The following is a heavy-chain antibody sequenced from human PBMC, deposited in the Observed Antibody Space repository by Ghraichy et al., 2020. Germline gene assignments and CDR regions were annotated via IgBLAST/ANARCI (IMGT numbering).Heavy chain of an antibody. CDR3: ARDLSIVVVTAIPV. CDR2: TRNKANSYTT. CDR1: GFTFSDHY. Sequence: GGSLRLSCAASGFTFSDHYMDWVRQAPGKGLEWVGRTRNKANSYTTEYAASVKGRFTISRDDSKNSLYLQMNSLKTEDTAVYYCARDLSIVVVTAIPVWGQGTLVTVSS. D-gene: IGHD2-21*02. V-gene: IGHV3-72*01. J-gene: IGHJ4*02.